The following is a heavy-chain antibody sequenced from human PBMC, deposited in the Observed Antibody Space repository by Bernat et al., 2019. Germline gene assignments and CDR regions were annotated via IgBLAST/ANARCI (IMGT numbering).Heavy chain of an antibody. D-gene: IGHD3-10*01. J-gene: IGHJ4*02. CDR3: VRISFGPGSHHFDY. Sequence: QITLKESGPTLLKPTQTLTLTCTFSGFSLTTSGVAVGWIRQPPGKALEWLAVIHWDDDKRYSPSLKSRLTITKDTSKNQVVLTMTNADPVDTATYFCVRISFGPGSHHFDYWGQGTLVTVSS. V-gene: IGHV2-5*02. CDR1: GFSLTTSGVA. CDR2: IHWDDDK.